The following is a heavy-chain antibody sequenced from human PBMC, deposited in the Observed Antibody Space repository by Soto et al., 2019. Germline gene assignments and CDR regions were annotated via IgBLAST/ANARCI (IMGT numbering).Heavy chain of an antibody. J-gene: IGHJ4*02. D-gene: IGHD3-16*01. CDR3: ARGAWRGGYYFDY. V-gene: IGHV4-59*01. CDR2: IYYSGST. Sequence: SETLSLTCTVSGGSISSYYWSWIRQPPGKGLEWIGYIYYSGSTNYNPSLKSRVTISVDTSKNQFSLKLSSVTAADTAVYYCARGAWRGGYYFDYWGQGTLVTVSS. CDR1: GGSISSYY.